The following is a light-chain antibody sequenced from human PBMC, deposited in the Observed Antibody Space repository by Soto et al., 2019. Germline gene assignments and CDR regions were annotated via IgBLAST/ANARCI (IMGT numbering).Light chain of an antibody. Sequence: DIQMTQSPSSVSASVGDRVTITCRARQGVSTWLAWYQQKPGKAPNLLIYPASSLQSGVPSRFSGSGSGTDFTLTINGLQPEDFATYYCQQAASFPITFGQGTRLEIK. J-gene: IGKJ5*01. CDR2: PAS. CDR3: QQAASFPIT. V-gene: IGKV1-12*01. CDR1: QGVSTW.